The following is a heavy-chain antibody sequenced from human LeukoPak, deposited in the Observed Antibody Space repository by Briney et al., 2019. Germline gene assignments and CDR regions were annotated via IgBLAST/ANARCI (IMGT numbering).Heavy chain of an antibody. D-gene: IGHD3-10*01. CDR2: MNPNSGNT. Sequence: ASVKVSCKASGYTFTSYDINWVRQATGQGLEWMGWMNPNSGNTGYAQKFQGRVTMTRNTSISTAYMELSSLRSEDTAVYYCARVRPLLWFGELLLGLDYWGQGTLVTVSS. CDR3: ARVRPLLWFGELLLGLDY. J-gene: IGHJ4*02. CDR1: GYTFTSYD. V-gene: IGHV1-8*01.